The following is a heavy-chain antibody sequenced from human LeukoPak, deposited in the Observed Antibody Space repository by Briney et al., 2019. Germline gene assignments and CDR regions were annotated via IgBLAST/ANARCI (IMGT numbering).Heavy chain of an antibody. Sequence: GGSLRLSCAASGFTFSSYEMNWVRQAPGKGLEWVSYISSSGSTIYYADSVKGRFTISRDNAKNSLYLQMNSLRAEDTAVYYCARAGYLGLFGMDVWGRGTTVTVSS. CDR2: ISSSGSTI. CDR1: GFTFSSYE. D-gene: IGHD3-16*02. CDR3: ARAGYLGLFGMDV. J-gene: IGHJ6*04. V-gene: IGHV3-48*03.